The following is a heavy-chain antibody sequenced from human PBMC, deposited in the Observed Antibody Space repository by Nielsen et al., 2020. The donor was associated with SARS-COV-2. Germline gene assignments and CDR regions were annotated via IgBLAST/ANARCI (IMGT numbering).Heavy chain of an antibody. Sequence: GGSLRLSCAASGFSFRDSYMSWIRQAPGKGLEWVSYISHSGNYMIYADSVKGRLTISRDNARNSVYLQMNSLGAEDTAVYYCARTGRNMVNYYGMDVWGQGTTVTVSS. D-gene: IGHD5-18*01. J-gene: IGHJ6*02. CDR3: ARTGRNMVNYYGMDV. CDR2: ISHSGNYM. CDR1: GFSFRDSY. V-gene: IGHV3-11*03.